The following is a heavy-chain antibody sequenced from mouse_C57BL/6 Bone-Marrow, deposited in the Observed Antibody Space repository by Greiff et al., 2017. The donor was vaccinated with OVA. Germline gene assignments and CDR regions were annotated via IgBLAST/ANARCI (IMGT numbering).Heavy chain of an antibody. J-gene: IGHJ2*01. CDR1: GFNIKDDY. D-gene: IGHD1-1*01. Sequence: EVQLQQSGAELVRPGASVKLSCTASGFNIKDDYMHWVKQRPEQGLEWIGWIDPENGDTEYASKFQGKATITADTSSNTAYLQLSSLTSEDTAVYYCTTLVGRDYWGQGTTLTVSS. CDR2: IDPENGDT. V-gene: IGHV14-4*01. CDR3: TTLVGRDY.